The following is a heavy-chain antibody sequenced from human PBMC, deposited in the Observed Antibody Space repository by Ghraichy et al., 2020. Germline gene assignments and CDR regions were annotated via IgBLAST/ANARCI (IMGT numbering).Heavy chain of an antibody. Sequence: GSLRLSCAASGFTFSSYAMHWVRQAPGKGLEWVAVISYDGSTKYYADSVKGRFTISRDNSKNTLYLQMNSLRAEDTAVYYCARGSGLLAGYWGQGTLVTVSS. V-gene: IGHV3-30*04. CDR3: ARGSGLLAGY. CDR1: GFTFSSYA. J-gene: IGHJ4*02. CDR2: ISYDGSTK. D-gene: IGHD1-14*01.